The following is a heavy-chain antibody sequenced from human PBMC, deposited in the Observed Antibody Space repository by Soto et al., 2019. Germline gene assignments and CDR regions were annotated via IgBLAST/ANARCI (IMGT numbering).Heavy chain of an antibody. D-gene: IGHD2-15*01. V-gene: IGHV3-21*01. CDR1: GFTFTRYS. J-gene: IGHJ6*02. CDR3: ARDTRTGYCSGVSCYYYGMDV. CDR2: ISSNENYI. Sequence: GGSLRLSCAASGFTFTRYSMNWVRQAPGKGLEWVSSISSNENYIYYADSVRGRFTISRDNAKNSLHLQMNSLRAEDTAVYYCARDTRTGYCSGVSCYYYGMDVWGQGTTVTVSS.